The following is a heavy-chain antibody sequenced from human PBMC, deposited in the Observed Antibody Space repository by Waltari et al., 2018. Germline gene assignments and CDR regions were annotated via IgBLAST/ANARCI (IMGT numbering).Heavy chain of an antibody. V-gene: IGHV3-49*03. D-gene: IGHD6-19*01. Sequence: EVQLVESGGGLVQPGRSLRLACTASGFIFGDYAMSWFRQAPGKGLEWVGFIRSKAYGGTPEYGASVRGRFTISRDDSKGTAYLQMSSLKASDTAMYYCATQWLEPGLGYWGQGTLVTVSS. CDR3: ATQWLEPGLGY. CDR2: IRSKAYGGTP. J-gene: IGHJ4*02. CDR1: GFIFGDYA.